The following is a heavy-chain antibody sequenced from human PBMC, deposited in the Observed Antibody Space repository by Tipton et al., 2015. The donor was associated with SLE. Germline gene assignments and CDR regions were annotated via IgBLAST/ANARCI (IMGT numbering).Heavy chain of an antibody. V-gene: IGHV4-39*07. D-gene: IGHD1-26*01. CDR2: VYYHGST. J-gene: IGHJ4*02. Sequence: LRLSCIVSGGSISYSSYSWVWIRQPPGKGLEWIGSVYYHGSTYSNPSLKSRLTLSVDTSNNQFSLRLTPVTAADTAVYYCARPSGNYWGQGKLVSVSS. CDR3: ARPSGNY. CDR1: GGSISYSSYS.